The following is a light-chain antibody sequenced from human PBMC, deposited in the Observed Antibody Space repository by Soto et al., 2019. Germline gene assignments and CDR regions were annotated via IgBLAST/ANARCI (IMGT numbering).Light chain of an antibody. Sequence: QSVLTQPASVSGSPGQSIAISCTGTSSDVGSYNLVSWYQQLPGKAPKLIIYEVTERPSGVPDRFSGSKSGNTASLTVSGLQADDEADYFCCSYAGTKYYVFGTGTKLTVL. V-gene: IGLV2-23*02. J-gene: IGLJ1*01. CDR3: CSYAGTKYYV. CDR1: SSDVGSYNL. CDR2: EVT.